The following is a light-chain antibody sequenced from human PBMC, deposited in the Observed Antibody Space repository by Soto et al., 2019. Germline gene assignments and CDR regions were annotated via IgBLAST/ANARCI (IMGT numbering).Light chain of an antibody. Sequence: QSALTQPPSASGSPGQSVTISCTGTSSDVGGYNYVSWYQQHPGKAPKLMIYEVSKRPSGVPDRFSGSKSANTASLTVSGLQAEDEADYYFSSYAGSNNLVFGGGTKLTVL. CDR2: EVS. CDR1: SSDVGGYNY. J-gene: IGLJ2*01. CDR3: SSYAGSNNLV. V-gene: IGLV2-8*01.